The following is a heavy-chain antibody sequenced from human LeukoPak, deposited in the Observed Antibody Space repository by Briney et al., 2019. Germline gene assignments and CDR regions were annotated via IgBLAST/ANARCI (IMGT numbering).Heavy chain of an antibody. V-gene: IGHV4-59*01. CDR3: ARGRFYGDYYFDY. J-gene: IGHJ4*02. Sequence: GSLRLSCAASGFTFSSYSMNWVRQAPGKGLEWVGYIYYSGSTNYNPSLKSRVTISVDTSKNQFSLKLSSVTAADTAVYYCARGRFYGDYYFDYWGQGTLVTASS. D-gene: IGHD4-17*01. CDR2: IYYSGST. CDR1: GFTFSSYS.